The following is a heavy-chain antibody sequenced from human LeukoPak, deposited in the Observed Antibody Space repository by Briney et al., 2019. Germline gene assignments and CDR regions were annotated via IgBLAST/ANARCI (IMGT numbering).Heavy chain of an antibody. Sequence: GGSLRLSCAASGFAFSSYAMHWVRQAPGKGLEWVAVISYDGSNKYYADSVKGRFTISRDNSKNTLYLQMNSLRAEDTAVYYCARDPTRETYYYDSSGYAVDYWGQGTLVTVSS. CDR2: ISYDGSNK. J-gene: IGHJ4*02. D-gene: IGHD3-22*01. V-gene: IGHV3-30*04. CDR1: GFAFSSYA. CDR3: ARDPTRETYYYDSSGYAVDY.